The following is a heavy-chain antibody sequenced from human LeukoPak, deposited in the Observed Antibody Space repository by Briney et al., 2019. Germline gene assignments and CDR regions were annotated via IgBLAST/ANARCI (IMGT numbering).Heavy chain of an antibody. D-gene: IGHD4-17*01. CDR2: IYGSVGST. CDR1: GFTVSSNY. Sequence: GSLRLSCAASGFTVSSNYMSWVRQAPGKGLEWVSGIYGSVGSTYYADSVKGRFTISRDNSKNTLYLQMNSLRAEDTAIYYCAKDRDYGYFDYWGQGTLVTVSS. J-gene: IGHJ4*02. V-gene: IGHV3-23*01. CDR3: AKDRDYGYFDY.